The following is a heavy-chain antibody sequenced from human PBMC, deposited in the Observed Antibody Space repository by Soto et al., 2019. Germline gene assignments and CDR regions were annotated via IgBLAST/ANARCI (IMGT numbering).Heavy chain of an antibody. Sequence: QLQLQESGPGLVKPSETLSLTCTVPGGSISSRGYYWGWIRQPPGKGLECIGTIYYSGSTYYNPSLKSRVTTSVDTSKNQFSLKLSSVTAADTAVDYCATSNWFDPWGQGTLVTGSS. J-gene: IGHJ5*02. V-gene: IGHV4-39*01. CDR1: GGSISSRGYY. CDR2: IYYSGST. CDR3: ATSNWFDP.